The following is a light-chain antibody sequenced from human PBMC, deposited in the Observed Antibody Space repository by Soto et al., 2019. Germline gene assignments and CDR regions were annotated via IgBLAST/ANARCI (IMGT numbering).Light chain of an antibody. CDR3: QQYGSSPFT. CDR2: AAS. Sequence: NVLTQSPGTLSLSPGEGATLSCRASQSVSSNFLAWYQQKPGQAPRLLIYAASSRATGISDRFSGSGSETDFTFTIRRLEPEDFAVYYCQQYGSSPFTFGPGTKVDLK. V-gene: IGKV3-20*01. CDR1: QSVSSNF. J-gene: IGKJ3*01.